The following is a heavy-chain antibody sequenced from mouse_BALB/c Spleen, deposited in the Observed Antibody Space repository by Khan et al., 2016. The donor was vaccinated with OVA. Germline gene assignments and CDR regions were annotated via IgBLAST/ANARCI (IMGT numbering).Heavy chain of an antibody. Sequence: QVQLQQSGPELVRPGASVKMSCKASGYTFTSFWMHWVKQRPGQGLEWIGMIDPPNSETRFNQKFKEKATLNVDKSSNTAYMQHSSLTSEDSAVDYCARGGYGSPFAFWGQGTLVTVSA. J-gene: IGHJ3*01. CDR3: ARGGYGSPFAF. CDR2: IDPPNSET. D-gene: IGHD1-1*01. CDR1: GYTFTSFW. V-gene: IGHV1S127*01.